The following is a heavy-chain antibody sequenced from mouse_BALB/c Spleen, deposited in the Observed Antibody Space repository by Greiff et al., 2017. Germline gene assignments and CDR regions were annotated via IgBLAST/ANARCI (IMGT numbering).Heavy chain of an antibody. V-gene: IGHV14-3*02. D-gene: IGHD2-4*01. CDR3: ARSMITTGSWFAY. CDR2: IDPANGNT. Sequence: VQLKESGAELVKPGASVKLSCTASGFNIKDTYMHWVKQRPEQGLEWIGRIDPANGNTKYDPKFQGKATITADTSSNTAYLQLSSLTSEDTAVYYCARSMITTGSWFAYWGQGTLVTVSA. CDR1: GFNIKDTY. J-gene: IGHJ3*01.